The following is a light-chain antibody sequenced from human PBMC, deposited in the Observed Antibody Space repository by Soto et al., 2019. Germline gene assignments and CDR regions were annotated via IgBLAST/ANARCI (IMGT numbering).Light chain of an antibody. CDR1: QSVNNY. CDR3: QQRRSSIT. V-gene: IGKV3-11*01. J-gene: IGKJ5*01. CDR2: DAS. Sequence: EIVMTQSPATLSVSPGERATLSCRASQSVNNYLAWYQHKPGHAPRLLIYDASNRATGIPARFSGSGSGTDFTLTISSLEPEDFAVYYCQQRRSSITFGQGTRLEIK.